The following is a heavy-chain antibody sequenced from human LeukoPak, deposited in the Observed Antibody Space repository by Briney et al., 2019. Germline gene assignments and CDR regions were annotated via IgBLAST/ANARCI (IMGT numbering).Heavy chain of an antibody. CDR3: ARDLFSSSWYGPYYFDY. Sequence: AASVKVSCKASGYTFTLYYMHWVRQAPGQGLEWMGIINPSGGTANYAQKFQGRVTVTRDTSTSTVYMELSSLRSEDTAVYYCARDLFSSSWYGPYYFDYWGQGTLVTVSS. V-gene: IGHV1-46*01. CDR2: INPSGGTA. CDR1: GYTFTLYY. J-gene: IGHJ4*02. D-gene: IGHD6-13*01.